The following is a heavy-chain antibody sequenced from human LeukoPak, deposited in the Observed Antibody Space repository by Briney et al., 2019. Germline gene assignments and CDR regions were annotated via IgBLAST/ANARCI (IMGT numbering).Heavy chain of an antibody. J-gene: IGHJ4*02. CDR3: ARVTGEEDYYGSGSSKLTAIDY. Sequence: PGGSLRLSCAASGFTFSSYEMNWVRQAPGKGLEWVSYISSSGSTIYYADSVKGRFTISRDNAKNSLYLQMNSLRAEDTAVYYCARVTGEEDYYGSGSSKLTAIDYWGQGTLVTVSS. D-gene: IGHD3-10*01. V-gene: IGHV3-48*03. CDR1: GFTFSSYE. CDR2: ISSSGSTI.